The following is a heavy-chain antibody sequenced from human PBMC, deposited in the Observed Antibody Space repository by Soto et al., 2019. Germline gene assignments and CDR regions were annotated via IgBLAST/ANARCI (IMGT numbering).Heavy chain of an antibody. V-gene: IGHV3-13*01. D-gene: IGHD2-21*01. J-gene: IGHJ4*02. CDR3: ARAFSGDGYNSFDY. CDR2: IGTAGDT. CDR1: GFTFGSYS. Sequence: SCAASGFTFGSYSMHWVRQATGKGLEWVSAIGTAGDTYYPGSVKGRFTISRENAKNSLYLQMNSLRAGDTAVYYCARAFSGDGYNSFDYWGQGTLVTVSS.